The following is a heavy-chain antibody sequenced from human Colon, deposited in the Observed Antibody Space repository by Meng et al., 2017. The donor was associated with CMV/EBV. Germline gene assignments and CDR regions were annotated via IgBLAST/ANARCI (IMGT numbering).Heavy chain of an antibody. CDR1: GFTFTTYS. CDR2: VHSGDSRT. J-gene: IGHJ6*02. Sequence: SCAASGFTFTTYSMAWVRQAPGKGLEWVSIVHSGDSRTQYADSVKGRFTISRDDSKSTVHLQMSSLRAEDTATYYCAKWRGYGNGMDVWGQGTTVTVSS. V-gene: IGHV3-23*03. CDR3: AKWRGYGNGMDV. D-gene: IGHD2-15*01.